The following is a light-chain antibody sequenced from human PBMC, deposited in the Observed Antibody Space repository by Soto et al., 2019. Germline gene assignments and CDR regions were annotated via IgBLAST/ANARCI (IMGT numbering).Light chain of an antibody. J-gene: IGKJ1*01. CDR3: QQYGSSPTT. CDR1: QSVSSY. CDR2: GAS. V-gene: IGKV3-20*01. Sequence: IVLTHSPATLSLSPGERATLSCRASQSVSSYLAWWQQKPGQAPRLLIYGASSRATGIPDRFSGSGSGTDFTLTISRLEPEDFAVYFCQQYGSSPTTFGQGTKVDIK.